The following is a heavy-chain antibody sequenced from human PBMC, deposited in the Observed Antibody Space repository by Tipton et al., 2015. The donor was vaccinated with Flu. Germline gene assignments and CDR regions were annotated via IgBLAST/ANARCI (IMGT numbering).Heavy chain of an antibody. CDR2: VFYSGGG. J-gene: IGHJ4*02. V-gene: IGHV4-59*02. CDR3: AGGVIVALTSPLEY. D-gene: IGHD2-21*01. CDR1: GGPVSSYY. Sequence: GLVKPSETLSLTCTVSGGPVSSYYWSWIRQSPGKGLEWIGYVFYSGGGDYNPSLKSRVTMSVDTSKNQFSLELRSVTAADTAVYYCAGGVIVALTSPLEYWGQGTLVTVSS.